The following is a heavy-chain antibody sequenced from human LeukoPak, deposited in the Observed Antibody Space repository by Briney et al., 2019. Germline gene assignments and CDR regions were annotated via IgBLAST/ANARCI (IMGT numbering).Heavy chain of an antibody. V-gene: IGHV3-30*02. D-gene: IGHD4-11*01. J-gene: IGHJ4*02. CDR3: ARDDYSLIHDY. CDR2: IRSDGSNK. Sequence: GGSLRLSCAGSGFSFSSYGMHWVRQAPGKGLEWMAFIRSDGSNKYYADSVKGRFTISRDNAKNSLYLQMNSLRAEDTALYYCARDDYSLIHDYWGQGTLVTVSS. CDR1: GFSFSSYG.